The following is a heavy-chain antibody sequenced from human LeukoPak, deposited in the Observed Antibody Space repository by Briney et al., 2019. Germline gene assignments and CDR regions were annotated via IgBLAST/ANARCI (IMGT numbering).Heavy chain of an antibody. Sequence: GGSLRLSCAASGFTFSSYAMSWVRQAPGKGLEWVSAISGSGGSTYYADSVKGRFTISRDNSKNTLYLQMNSLRAEDTAVYYCAKGATNGYSYGSSFDYWGQGTLVTVSP. CDR1: GFTFSSYA. J-gene: IGHJ4*02. D-gene: IGHD5-18*01. CDR2: ISGSGGST. CDR3: AKGATNGYSYGSSFDY. V-gene: IGHV3-23*01.